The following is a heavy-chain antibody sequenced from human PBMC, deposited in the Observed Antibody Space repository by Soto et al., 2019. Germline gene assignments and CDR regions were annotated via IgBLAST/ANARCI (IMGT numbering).Heavy chain of an antibody. Sequence: PSETLSLTCTVSGGSLSSSSYYWGWIRQPPGKGLEWIGSIYYSGSTYYNPSLKSRVTISVDTSKNQFSLKLSSVTAADTAVYYCAKLQSATYDFWSGYYRDYYYYAMDVWGQGTTVTVS. CDR1: GGSLSSSSYY. CDR2: IYYSGST. J-gene: IGHJ6*02. D-gene: IGHD3-3*01. V-gene: IGHV4-39*01. CDR3: AKLQSATYDFWSGYYRDYYYYAMDV.